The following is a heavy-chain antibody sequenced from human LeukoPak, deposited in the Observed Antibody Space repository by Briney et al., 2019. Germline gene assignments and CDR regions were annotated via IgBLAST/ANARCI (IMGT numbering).Heavy chain of an antibody. Sequence: TGGSLRLSCAASGFTFSSYTMNWVRQAPGKGLEWVSSISSSSDIYYADSVEGRFTISRDNARNSLYLQMNSLRAEDTAVYYCARSYGSGTPFDCWGQGTLVTVSS. CDR1: GFTFSSYT. CDR3: ARSYGSGTPFDC. V-gene: IGHV3-21*01. D-gene: IGHD3-10*01. CDR2: ISSSSDI. J-gene: IGHJ4*02.